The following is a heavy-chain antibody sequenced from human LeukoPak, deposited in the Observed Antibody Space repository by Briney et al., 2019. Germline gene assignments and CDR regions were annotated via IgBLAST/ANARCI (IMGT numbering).Heavy chain of an antibody. CDR3: ARGQSSGWYWFDL. CDR1: GYTFTGYY. D-gene: IGHD6-19*01. V-gene: IGHV1-2*02. J-gene: IGHJ5*02. Sequence: ASVKVSCKASGYTFTGYYMHWVRQAPGQGLEWMGWINPNSGGTNYAQKFQGRVTMTRDTSISTAYMELSRLRSDDTAVYYCARGQSSGWYWFDLWGQGTLVTVPS. CDR2: INPNSGGT.